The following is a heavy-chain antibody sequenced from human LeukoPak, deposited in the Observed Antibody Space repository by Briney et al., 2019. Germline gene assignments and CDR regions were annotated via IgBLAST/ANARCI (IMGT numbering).Heavy chain of an antibody. V-gene: IGHV1-18*01. CDR2: ISAYNGNT. D-gene: IGHD3-22*01. CDR3: ARVTRITMIVVVILDAFDI. J-gene: IGHJ3*02. CDR1: GYTFTSYG. Sequence: ASVKVSCKASGYTFTSYGISWVRQAPGQGLEWTGWISAYNGNTNYAQKLQGRVTMTTDTSTSTAYMELRSLRSDDTAVYYCARVTRITMIVVVILDAFDIWGQGTMVTVSS.